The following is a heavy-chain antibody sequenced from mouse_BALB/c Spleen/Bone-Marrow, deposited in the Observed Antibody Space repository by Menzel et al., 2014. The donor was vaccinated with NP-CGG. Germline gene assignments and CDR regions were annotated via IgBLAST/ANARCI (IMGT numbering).Heavy chain of an antibody. Sequence: VQLKQSGAELVRPGSSVKISCKASGYAFSSYWMIWVKQRPGQGLEWIGQIYPGDGDTNYNGKFKGKATLTVDKSSSTAYMQLSSLTSEDSAVYFCARSGYGSNYDYWGQGTTLTVSS. CDR1: GYAFSSYW. V-gene: IGHV1-80*01. CDR2: IYPGDGDT. J-gene: IGHJ2*01. D-gene: IGHD1-1*01. CDR3: ARSGYGSNYDY.